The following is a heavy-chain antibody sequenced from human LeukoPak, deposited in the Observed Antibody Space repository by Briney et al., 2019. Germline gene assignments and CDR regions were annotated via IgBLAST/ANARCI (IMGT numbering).Heavy chain of an antibody. CDR2: IKQDESEK. J-gene: IGHJ4*02. CDR3: VRDKGGLLRVFDY. V-gene: IGHV3-7*01. D-gene: IGHD3-10*01. CDR1: GFTVSSNY. Sequence: PGGSLRLSCAASGFTVSSNYMSWIRQAPGKGLEWVANIKQDESEKFYVDSVKGRFTISRDNAKQSLYLQMDSLRAEDTAVYYCVRDKGGLLRVFDYWGQGTLVTVSS.